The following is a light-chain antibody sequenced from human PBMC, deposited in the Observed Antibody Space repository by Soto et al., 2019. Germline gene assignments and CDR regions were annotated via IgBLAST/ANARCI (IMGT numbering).Light chain of an antibody. J-gene: IGKJ1*01. CDR2: KAS. V-gene: IGKV1-5*03. CDR3: QQYNSYLWT. CDR1: QSISDW. Sequence: DIQMTQSPSTLSASVGDRVTITCRASQSISDWLAWYQQTPGKAPKLLIYKASSLESGVPSRFSGSGSGTEFTLTISSLQPDDFATYYCQQYNSYLWTFGQGTKVDIK.